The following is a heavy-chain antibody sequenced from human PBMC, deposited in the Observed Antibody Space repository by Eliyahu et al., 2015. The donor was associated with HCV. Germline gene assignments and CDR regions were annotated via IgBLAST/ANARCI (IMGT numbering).Heavy chain of an antibody. D-gene: IGHD1-26*01. CDR2: ISGSGETI. V-gene: IGHV3-48*03. CDR1: GFTFSNYE. J-gene: IGHJ6*02. CDR3: ARDKGLGNIESYHYYGMDV. Sequence: EVQLVESGGGLVQPGGSLRLSCSSSGFTFSNYEXNWVRQAPGKGLEWVSYISGSGETIYYADSVKGRFTISRDNAKNSLFMQMNSLTAEDTAVYYCARDKGLGNIESYHYYGMDVWXQGTTVTVSS.